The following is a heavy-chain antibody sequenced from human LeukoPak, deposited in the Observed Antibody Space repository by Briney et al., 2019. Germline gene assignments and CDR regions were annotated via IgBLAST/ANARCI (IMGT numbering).Heavy chain of an antibody. CDR3: ARYISGTSQVFDY. CDR1: GVSFSGYH. J-gene: IGHJ4*02. V-gene: IGHV4-34*10. Sequence: SETLSLTCAVYGVSFSGYHWSWIRQAPGKGLEWIGEINHSGSTNYNPSLKSRVTISVDTSKNQFSLKLSSVTAADTAVYYCARYISGTSQVFDYWGQGTLVTVSS. CDR2: INHSGST. D-gene: IGHD1-20*01.